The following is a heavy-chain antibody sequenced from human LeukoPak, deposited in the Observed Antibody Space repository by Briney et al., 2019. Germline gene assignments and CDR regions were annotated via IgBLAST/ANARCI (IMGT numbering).Heavy chain of an antibody. D-gene: IGHD4/OR15-4a*01. J-gene: IGHJ4*02. CDR3: AKGSNAGARGPFDY. CDR2: IGDGGGGT. CDR1: GFTFSSYA. Sequence: GGSLRLSCAASGFTFSSYAMNWVRQAPGEGLEWVSGIGDGGGGTYYAESVKGRFTISRDNSENTLYLQMNSLSAEDTAIYYCAKGSNAGARGPFDYWGQGTLVTVSS. V-gene: IGHV3-23*01.